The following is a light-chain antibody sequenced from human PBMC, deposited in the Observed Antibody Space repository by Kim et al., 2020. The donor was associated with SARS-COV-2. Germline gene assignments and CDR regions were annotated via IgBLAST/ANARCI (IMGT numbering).Light chain of an antibody. CDR2: WAS. CDR3: QQYYSIPYS. Sequence: RATINCKSSQSVFYRPNDKNYLAWYQQTPERTPKVLIYWASMRESGVPDRFSGSVSGTDFTLTISSLQAEDVAVYYCQQYYSIPYSFGQGTKLEI. J-gene: IGKJ2*03. CDR1: QSVFYRPNDKNY. V-gene: IGKV4-1*01.